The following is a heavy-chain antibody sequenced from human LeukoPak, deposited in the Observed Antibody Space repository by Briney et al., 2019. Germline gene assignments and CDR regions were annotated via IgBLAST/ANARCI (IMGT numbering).Heavy chain of an antibody. CDR1: GFTFSSFW. V-gene: IGHV3-74*01. CDR3: ARGSGDSSGWTSYLGAWFDY. CDR2: INSDGRST. J-gene: IGHJ4*02. D-gene: IGHD6-19*01. Sequence: GGSLRLSCAASGFTFSSFWMHWVRQAPGKGLVWVSRINSDGRSTNYADSVKGRFTITRDNAKNTLYLQMNSLRAEDTAVYYCARGSGDSSGWTSYLGAWFDYWGQGTLVTVSS.